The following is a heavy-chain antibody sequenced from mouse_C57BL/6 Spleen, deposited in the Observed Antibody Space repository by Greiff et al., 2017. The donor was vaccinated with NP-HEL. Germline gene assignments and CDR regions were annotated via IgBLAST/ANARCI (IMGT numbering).Heavy chain of an antibody. J-gene: IGHJ2*01. D-gene: IGHD2-5*01. Sequence: EVLLVESGGGLVKPGGSLKLSCAASGFTFSDYGMHWVRQAPEKGLEWVAYISSGSSTIYYADTVKGRFTISRDNAKNTLFLQSTILRSEVTAMYYSARNYYSTLDYWGQGTTLTVSS. CDR1: GFTFSDYG. CDR2: ISSGSSTI. V-gene: IGHV5-17*01. CDR3: ARNYYSTLDY.